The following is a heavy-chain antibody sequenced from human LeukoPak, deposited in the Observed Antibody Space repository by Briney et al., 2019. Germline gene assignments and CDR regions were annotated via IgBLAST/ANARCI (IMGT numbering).Heavy chain of an antibody. CDR1: GFTFSSYA. Sequence: GGSLRLSCAASGFTFSSYAMSWVRRAPGKGLEWVSVISGSSGSTYYADSVKGRFTISRDNSKNTLYLQMNSLRAEDTAVYYCAKAGYCTSTSCPLDYWGQGTLVTVSS. J-gene: IGHJ4*02. V-gene: IGHV3-23*01. CDR2: ISGSSGST. CDR3: AKAGYCTSTSCPLDY. D-gene: IGHD2-2*03.